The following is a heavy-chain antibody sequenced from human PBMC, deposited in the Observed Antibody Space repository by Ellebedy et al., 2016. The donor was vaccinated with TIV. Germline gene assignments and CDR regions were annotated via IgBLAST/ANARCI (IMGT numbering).Heavy chain of an antibody. J-gene: IGHJ4*02. CDR1: GFTFSSYG. CDR3: AKAGGGSYYPGADY. CDR2: ISYDGSNK. V-gene: IGHV3-30*18. Sequence: GESLKISCAASGFTFSSYGMHWVRQAPGKGLEWVAVISYDGSNKYYADSVKGRFTISRDNSKNTLYLQMNSLRAEDTAVYYCAKAGGGSYYPGADYWGQGTLVTVSS. D-gene: IGHD3-10*01.